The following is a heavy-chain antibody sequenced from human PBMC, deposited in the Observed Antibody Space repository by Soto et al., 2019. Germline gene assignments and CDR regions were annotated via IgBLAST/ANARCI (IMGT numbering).Heavy chain of an antibody. CDR1: GYTFTSYD. D-gene: IGHD6-19*01. V-gene: IGHV1-8*01. J-gene: IGHJ6*03. CDR2: MNPNCGNT. Sequence: GASVKVSCKATGYTFTSYDINWVRQATGQGLEWMGWMNPNCGNTGYAQKFQGRVTMTRNTSISTAYMELSSLRSEDTAVYYCASGRVYSSGWYGLADYYMDVWGKGTTVTVSS. CDR3: ASGRVYSSGWYGLADYYMDV.